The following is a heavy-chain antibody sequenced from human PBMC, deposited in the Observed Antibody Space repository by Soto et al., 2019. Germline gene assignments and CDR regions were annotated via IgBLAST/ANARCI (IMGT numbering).Heavy chain of an antibody. CDR1: GYTFTRHW. Sequence: PGESLKISCKTSGYTFTRHWIGWVRQMPGKGLEWMGIIHPIDSDTRYSPSFQGQVTISADKSTSTVYLQWSSLKASDTAMYYCARPGTVGATRSFDNWGQGTLVTVSS. CDR2: IHPIDSDT. J-gene: IGHJ4*02. CDR3: ARPGTVGATRSFDN. V-gene: IGHV5-51*01. D-gene: IGHD1-26*01.